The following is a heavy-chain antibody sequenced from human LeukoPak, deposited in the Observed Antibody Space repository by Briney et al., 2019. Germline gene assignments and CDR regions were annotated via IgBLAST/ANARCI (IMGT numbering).Heavy chain of an antibody. CDR1: GFTFSSHW. D-gene: IGHD3-16*01. Sequence: GGSLRLSCAASGFTFSSHWMSWVRQAPGKGLEWVANIKPDGGERNCVDSVKGRFTISRDNSKNTLYLQMNSLRAEDTAVYYCAKDGGSRGYYFDYWGQGTLVTVSS. CDR2: IKPDGGER. J-gene: IGHJ4*02. V-gene: IGHV3-7*01. CDR3: AKDGGSRGYYFDY.